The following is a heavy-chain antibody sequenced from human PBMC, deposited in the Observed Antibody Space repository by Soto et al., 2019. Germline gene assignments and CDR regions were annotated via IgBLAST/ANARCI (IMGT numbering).Heavy chain of an antibody. CDR2: ISGNGDDT. CDR1: GFTFSTYA. Sequence: EVQLLESGGGLVRVGGSLRLSCAASGFTFSTYAMTWARQAPGKGLQWVSTISGNGDDTYYADSVKGRFTISRDNSKNTLYLQMNSLRAEDTAVDYCAKLNPYYTSGHFDYWGLGTLVTASS. D-gene: IGHD3-3*01. J-gene: IGHJ4*02. V-gene: IGHV3-23*01. CDR3: AKLNPYYTSGHFDY.